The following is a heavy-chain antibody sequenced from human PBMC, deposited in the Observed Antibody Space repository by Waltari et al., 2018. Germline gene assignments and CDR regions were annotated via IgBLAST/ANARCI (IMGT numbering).Heavy chain of an antibody. CDR3: ARAVVKALFDP. Sequence: QVQLQESGPGLVKPSETLSLTCTVSGGSISSYYWRWIRQPPGKGLEWIGYIYYSGSTNYNPSLKSRVTISVDTSKNQFSLKLSSVTAADTAVYYCARAVVKALFDPWGQGTLVTVSS. CDR1: GGSISSYY. J-gene: IGHJ5*02. V-gene: IGHV4-59*01. CDR2: IYYSGST.